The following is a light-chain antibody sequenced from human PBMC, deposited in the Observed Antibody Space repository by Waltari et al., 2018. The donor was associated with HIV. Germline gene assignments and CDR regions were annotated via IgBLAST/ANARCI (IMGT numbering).Light chain of an antibody. V-gene: IGKV3-20*01. J-gene: IGKJ1*01. CDR3: QHYGSSPWT. Sequence: DIVLPPPPGTLSLSSGERATLSCRASQSVSSTYLAWYQQKPGQAPRLLIYGASSRATGIPDRFTGSGSGTDFTLTISRLEPEDFAVYYCQHYGSSPWTFGQGTKVEIK. CDR2: GAS. CDR1: QSVSSTY.